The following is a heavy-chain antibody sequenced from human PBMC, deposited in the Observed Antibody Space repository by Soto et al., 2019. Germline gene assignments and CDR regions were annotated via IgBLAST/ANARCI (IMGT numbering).Heavy chain of an antibody. V-gene: IGHV3-30-3*01. D-gene: IGHD3-3*01. J-gene: IGHJ6*02. CDR3: ARTNYDFWSGYYRYYYYYGMDV. CDR1: GFTFSSYA. Sequence: QVQLVESGGGVVQPGRSLRLSCAASGFTFSSYAMHWVRQAPGKGLEWVAVISYDGSNKYYADSVKGRFTISRDNSKNTLYLQMNSLRAEDTAVYYCARTNYDFWSGYYRYYYYYGMDVWGQGTTVTVSS. CDR2: ISYDGSNK.